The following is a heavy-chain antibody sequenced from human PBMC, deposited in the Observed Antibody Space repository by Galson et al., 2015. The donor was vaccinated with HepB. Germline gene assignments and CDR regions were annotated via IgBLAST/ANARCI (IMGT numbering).Heavy chain of an antibody. CDR2: ISGHNNNT. J-gene: IGHJ4*02. CDR3: ARGTMLATR. Sequence: SVKVSCKASGYTFASYGITWVRQAPGQGLEWMGRISGHNNNTIYAQKFEGRFAMTIDTSTSTAYMELRSLTSDDTAVYYCARGTMLATRWGQGTLVTVSS. D-gene: IGHD4-23*01. CDR1: GYTFASYG. V-gene: IGHV1-18*01.